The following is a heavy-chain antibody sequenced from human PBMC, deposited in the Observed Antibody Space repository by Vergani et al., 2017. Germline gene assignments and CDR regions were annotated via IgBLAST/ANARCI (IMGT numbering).Heavy chain of an antibody. CDR3: ARDLTTVGTGWFDP. CDR2: VFTSGST. D-gene: IGHD4-23*01. Sequence: QLQLQESGPGLVKPSQTLSLTCTVSGGSISSDSYYWSWIRQPAGKGLEWIGRVFTSGSTNSNPSLKSRVTISVDTSKNQFSLKLSSVTAADTAVYYCARDLTTVGTGWFDPWGQGTLVTVSS. V-gene: IGHV4-61*02. CDR1: GGSISSDSYY. J-gene: IGHJ5*02.